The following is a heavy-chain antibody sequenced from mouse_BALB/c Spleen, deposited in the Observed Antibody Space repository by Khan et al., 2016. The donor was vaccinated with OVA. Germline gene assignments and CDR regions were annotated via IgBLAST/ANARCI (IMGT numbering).Heavy chain of an antibody. CDR3: ARQPYYHYNSMDD. CDR1: GFSLTNYG. Sequence: QVQLKESGPGLVAPSQSLSITCTISGFSLTNYGVHWVRQPPGKGLEWLVVIWSDGSTTYNSALKSRLTIRKDNSKSQVFLKMDSLQTDDKAMYFCARQPYYHYNSMDDWGQGTSVTVSS. J-gene: IGHJ4*01. V-gene: IGHV2-6-1*01. D-gene: IGHD2-10*01. CDR2: IWSDGST.